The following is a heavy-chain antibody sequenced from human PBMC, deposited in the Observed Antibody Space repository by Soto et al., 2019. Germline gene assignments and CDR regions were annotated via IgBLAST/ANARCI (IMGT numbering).Heavy chain of an antibody. CDR1: GGSVISGSYY. V-gene: IGHV4-61*01. J-gene: IGHJ5*02. D-gene: IGHD2-15*01. CDR3: ARDGQYCSGGSCYPNWFDP. CDR2: IYYSGST. Sequence: SEPLSLTCTVSGGSVISGSYYWSWIRQPPGKILEWIGYIYYSGSTNYNPSLKSRVTISVDTSKNQFSLKLSSVTAADTAVYYCARDGQYCSGGSCYPNWFDPWGQGTLVTVS.